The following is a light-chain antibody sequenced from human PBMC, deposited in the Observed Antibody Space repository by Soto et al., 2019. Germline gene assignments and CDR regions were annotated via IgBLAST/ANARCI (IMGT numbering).Light chain of an antibody. CDR3: LHDALFPYS. V-gene: IGKV1-6*01. CDR1: QAIRND. J-gene: IGKJ2*03. Sequence: AIQMTQSPSSLSASVGDTVTFTCRASQAIRNDLGWFQQRPGKPPKLLIYGISILQTGVPTRFSGSGSGADFTLTISGLQPEDFSIYYCLHDALFPYSFGQGTGLEI. CDR2: GIS.